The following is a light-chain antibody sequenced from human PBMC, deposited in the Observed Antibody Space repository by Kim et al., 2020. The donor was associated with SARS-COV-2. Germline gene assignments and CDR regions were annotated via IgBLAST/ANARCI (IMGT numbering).Light chain of an antibody. CDR1: SSDIGYYNF. J-gene: IGLJ2*01. V-gene: IGLV2-14*03. CDR2: DVS. CDR3: ASYTSSNTLL. Sequence: GQSITISGTGTSSDIGYYNFVSWHQQHPGKAPKLMIYDVSHRPSGVSNRFSGSKSANTASLTISGLQAEDEAHYYCASYTSSNTLLFGGGTQLTVL.